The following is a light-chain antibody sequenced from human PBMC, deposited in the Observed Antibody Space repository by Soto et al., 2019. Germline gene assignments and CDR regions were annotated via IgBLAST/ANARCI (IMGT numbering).Light chain of an antibody. CDR2: AAS. V-gene: IGKV1-8*01. CDR1: QDISSY. J-gene: IGKJ1*01. Sequence: AVRMTQSPSSFSASTGDRVTIACRARQDISSYLAWYQQKPGQAPKLLIYAASTLQSGVPSRFSGAGSGTDFTLTISCLQSEDFATYYCQHYNSYPWTFGQGTKVEIK. CDR3: QHYNSYPWT.